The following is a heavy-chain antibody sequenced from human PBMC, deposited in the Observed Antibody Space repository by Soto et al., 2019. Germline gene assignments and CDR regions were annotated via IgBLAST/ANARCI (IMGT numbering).Heavy chain of an antibody. J-gene: IGHJ3*02. Sequence: SETLSLTCTVSGGSISSRSNYWGWIRQPPGKGLEWIGSIYYSGSTYYNPSLKSRITISVDTSKNQFSLKLSSVTAADTAVYYCARXVYYDSSWAKPDDAFDIWGQGTMVTVSS. CDR3: ARXVYYDSSWAKPDDAFDI. CDR2: IYYSGST. V-gene: IGHV4-39*01. CDR1: GGSISSRSNY. D-gene: IGHD3-22*01.